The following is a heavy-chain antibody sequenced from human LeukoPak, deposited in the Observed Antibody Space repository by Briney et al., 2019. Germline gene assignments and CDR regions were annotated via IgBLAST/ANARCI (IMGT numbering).Heavy chain of an antibody. CDR2: IYYSGST. J-gene: IGHJ4*02. V-gene: IGHV4-59*01. Sequence: SETLSLTCTVSGGSISSYYWSWIRQPPGKGLEWIGYIYYSGSTNYNPSLKSRVTISVDTSKNQFSLKLSSVTAADTAVYYCARDDYSSGYDYWGQGTLVTVSS. CDR1: GGSISSYY. CDR3: ARDDYSSGYDY. D-gene: IGHD6-19*01.